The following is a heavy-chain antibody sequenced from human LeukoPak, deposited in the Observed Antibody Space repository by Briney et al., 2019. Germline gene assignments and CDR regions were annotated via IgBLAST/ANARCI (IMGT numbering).Heavy chain of an antibody. CDR3: TSARVGPFDY. J-gene: IGHJ4*02. D-gene: IGHD3-10*01. CDR1: GYSFTSYD. V-gene: IGHV1-8*01. Sequence: EASLKVSCKASGYSFTSYDINWVRQATGQGLEWMGWTSPNSGNTGYPQKFQGRVTMTRNTSISTAYMEVSSLRYEDTAVYYCTSARVGPFDYWGQGTLVTVSS. CDR2: TSPNSGNT.